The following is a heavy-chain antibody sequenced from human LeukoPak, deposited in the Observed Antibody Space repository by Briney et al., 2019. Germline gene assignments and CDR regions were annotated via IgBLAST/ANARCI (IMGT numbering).Heavy chain of an antibody. J-gene: IGHJ6*02. CDR1: GGSISSGDYY. D-gene: IGHD2-8*01. V-gene: IGHV4-61*08. CDR3: AGAELYQDYYYGMDV. CDR2: IYYSGST. Sequence: SSETLSLTCTVSGGSISSGDYYWSWIRQPPGKGLEWIGYIYYSGSTNYNPSLKSRVTISVDTSKNQFSLKLSSVTAADTAVYYCAGAELYQDYYYGMDVWGQGTTVTVSS.